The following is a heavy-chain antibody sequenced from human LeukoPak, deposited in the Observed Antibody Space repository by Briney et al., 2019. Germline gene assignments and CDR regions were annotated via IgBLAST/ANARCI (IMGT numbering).Heavy chain of an antibody. CDR3: ARCSGNGYDYSWFDP. D-gene: IGHD5-12*01. Sequence: SETLSLTCTVSGGSLSIFYGNWIRQPAGKGLEWIGRIYTSGSTNYNPSLKSRVTMSVAASKNQFSLKLSSVTAADTAVYYCARCSGNGYDYSWFDPWGQGTLVTVSS. CDR1: GGSLSIFY. V-gene: IGHV4-4*07. J-gene: IGHJ5*02. CDR2: IYTSGST.